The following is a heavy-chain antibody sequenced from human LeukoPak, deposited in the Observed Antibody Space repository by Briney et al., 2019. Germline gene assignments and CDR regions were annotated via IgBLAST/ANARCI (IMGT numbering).Heavy chain of an antibody. CDR2: INPNSGGT. CDR1: GYTFTSYY. CDR3: ARDRYGGYGGPEAFDP. V-gene: IGHV1-2*04. D-gene: IGHD4-23*01. J-gene: IGHJ5*02. Sequence: ASVKVSCKASGYTFTSYYMHWVRQAPGQGLEWMGWINPNSGGTNYAQKFQGWVTMTRDTSISTAYMELSRLRSDDTAVYYCARDRYGGYGGPEAFDPWGQGTLVTVSS.